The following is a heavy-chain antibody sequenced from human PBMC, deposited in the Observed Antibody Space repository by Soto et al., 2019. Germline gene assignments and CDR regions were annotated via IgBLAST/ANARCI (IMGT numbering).Heavy chain of an antibody. V-gene: IGHV5-10-1*01. D-gene: IGHD3-16*02. CDR2: IDPSDSYT. CDR3: ARFMITFGGVIVIPEYGMDV. CDR1: GYSFTSYW. Sequence: LKISCKGSGYSFTSYWISWVRQMPGKGLEWMGRIDPSDSYTNYSPSFQGHVTISADKSISTAYLQWSSLKASDTAMYYCARFMITFGGVIVIPEYGMDVWGQGTTVTVSS. J-gene: IGHJ6*02.